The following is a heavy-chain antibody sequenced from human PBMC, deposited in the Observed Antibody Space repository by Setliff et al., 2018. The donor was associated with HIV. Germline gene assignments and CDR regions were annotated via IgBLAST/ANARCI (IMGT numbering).Heavy chain of an antibody. J-gene: IGHJ6*02. Sequence: PGGSLRLSCAASGLTFSTSWMQRVRQSPGEGLLWVARLNPEANYIHYADSVKGRFTISRDNAKNTLYLQMNSLRTEDTAVYYCVRDTFDGRSYYGWDVWGQGTTVTVSS. CDR2: LNPEANYI. CDR1: GLTFSTSW. CDR3: VRDTFDGRSYYGWDV. V-gene: IGHV3-74*01. D-gene: IGHD3-9*01.